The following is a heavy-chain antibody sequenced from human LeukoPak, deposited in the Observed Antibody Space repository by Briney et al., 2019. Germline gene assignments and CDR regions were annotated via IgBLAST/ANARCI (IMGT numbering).Heavy chain of an antibody. D-gene: IGHD1-26*01. CDR3: AKDMGSRATNFDC. CDR1: GFTFSSYG. CDR2: ISYDGSNK. Sequence: GGSLRLSCAASGFTFSSYGMHWVRQAPGKGLEWVAVISYDGSNKYYADSVKGRFTISRDNSKNTLYLQMNSLRAEDTAVYYCAKDMGSRATNFDCWGQGTLVTVSS. J-gene: IGHJ4*02. V-gene: IGHV3-30*18.